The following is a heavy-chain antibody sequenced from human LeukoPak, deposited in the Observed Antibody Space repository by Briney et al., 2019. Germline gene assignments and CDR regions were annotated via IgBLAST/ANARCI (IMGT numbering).Heavy chain of an antibody. CDR3: ASLIPTPIVGATNDY. CDR2: INHSGST. Sequence: KPSETLSHTCAVYGGSFSGYYWSWIRQPPGKGLESIGEINHSGSTNYNPSLKSRVTISVDTSKNQFSLKLSSVTAADTAVYYCASLIPTPIVGATNDYWGQGTLVTVSS. V-gene: IGHV4-34*01. CDR1: GGSFSGYY. D-gene: IGHD1-26*01. J-gene: IGHJ4*02.